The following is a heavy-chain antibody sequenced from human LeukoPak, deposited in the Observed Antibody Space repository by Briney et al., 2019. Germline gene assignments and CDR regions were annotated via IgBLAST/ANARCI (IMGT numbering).Heavy chain of an antibody. V-gene: IGHV1-69*13. CDR1: GGTFISYA. CDR2: IIPIFGTA. D-gene: IGHD2-8*01. J-gene: IGHJ6*02. Sequence: ASVKVSCKASGGTFISYAISWVRQAPGQGLEWMGGIIPIFGTANYAQKFQGRVTITADESTSTAYMELSSLRSEDTAVYYCARDCGVCGAPGRYYGMDVWGQGTTVTVSS. CDR3: ARDCGVCGAPGRYYGMDV.